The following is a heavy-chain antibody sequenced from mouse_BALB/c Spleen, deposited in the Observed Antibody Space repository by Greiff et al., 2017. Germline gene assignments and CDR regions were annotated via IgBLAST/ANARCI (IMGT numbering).Heavy chain of an antibody. CDR1: GYTFTSYV. Sequence: EVQLQQSGPELVKPGASVKMSCKASGYTFTSYVMHWVKQKPGQGLEWIGYINPYNDGTKYNEKFKGKATLTSDKSSSTAYMELSSLTSEDSAVYYCARDGYYVGYYAMDYWGQGTSVTVSS. D-gene: IGHD2-3*01. CDR3: ARDGYYVGYYAMDY. V-gene: IGHV1-14*01. J-gene: IGHJ4*01. CDR2: INPYNDGT.